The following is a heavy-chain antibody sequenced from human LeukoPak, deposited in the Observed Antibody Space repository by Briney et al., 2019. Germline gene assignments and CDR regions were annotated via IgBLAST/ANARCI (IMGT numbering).Heavy chain of an antibody. V-gene: IGHV5-51*01. D-gene: IGHD5-24*01. Sequence: GESLKISCKGSGYSFTSYWIGWVRQMPGKGLEWMGIIYPGNSDTRYSPSFQGQVTISADKSISTAYLQWSSLKASDTAMCYCAIVEMATFARYWGQGTLVTVSS. J-gene: IGHJ4*02. CDR3: AIVEMATFARY. CDR2: IYPGNSDT. CDR1: GYSFTSYW.